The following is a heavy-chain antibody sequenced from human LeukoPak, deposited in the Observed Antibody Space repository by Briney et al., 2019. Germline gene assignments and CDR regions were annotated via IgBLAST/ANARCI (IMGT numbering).Heavy chain of an antibody. V-gene: IGHV3-9*01. J-gene: IGHJ6*03. CDR2: ISWNSGSI. Sequence: GGSLRLSCAASGFTFDDYAMHWVRQAPGKGLGWVSGISWNSGSIGYADSVKGRFTISRDNAKNSLYLQMNSLRAEDTALYYCAKDSGMGRYYYMDVWGEGTTVTVSS. D-gene: IGHD3-10*01. CDR3: AKDSGMGRYYYMDV. CDR1: GFTFDDYA.